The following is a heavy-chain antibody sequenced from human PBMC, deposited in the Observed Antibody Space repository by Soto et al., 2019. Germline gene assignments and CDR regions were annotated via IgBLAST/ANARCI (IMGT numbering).Heavy chain of an antibody. V-gene: IGHV3-23*01. J-gene: IGHJ4*02. D-gene: IGHD6-19*01. CDR2: ISGSGGST. Sequence: PGGSLRLSCAASGFTFSSYAMSWVRQAPGKGLEWVSAISGSGGSTYYADSVKGRFTISRDNSKNTLYLQMNSLRADDTAVYCCAIPSGLTVTGPDYWGQGTLVTVSS. CDR1: GFTFSSYA. CDR3: AIPSGLTVTGPDY.